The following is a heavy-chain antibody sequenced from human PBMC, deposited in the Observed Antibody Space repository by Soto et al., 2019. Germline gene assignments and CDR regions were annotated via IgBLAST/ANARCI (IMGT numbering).Heavy chain of an antibody. D-gene: IGHD3-22*01. V-gene: IGHV3-21*01. Sequence: EVQLVESGGGLVKPGGSLRLSCAASGFTFSSYSMNWVRQAPGKGLEWVSSISSSRSYIYYADSVKGRFTISRDNAKNSLDLQMNRLRAEDTAVYYCARGYHYYDSSGYDKWDAFDIWGQGTMVTVSS. J-gene: IGHJ3*02. CDR3: ARGYHYYDSSGYDKWDAFDI. CDR1: GFTFSSYS. CDR2: ISSSRSYI.